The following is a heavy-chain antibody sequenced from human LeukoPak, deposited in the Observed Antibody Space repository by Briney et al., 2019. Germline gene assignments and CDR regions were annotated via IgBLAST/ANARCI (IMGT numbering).Heavy chain of an antibody. V-gene: IGHV3-64*01. CDR2: ISSNGGST. D-gene: IGHD4-11*01. CDR3: ARTTVDYWPYYYYYGMDV. Sequence: GGSLRLSCAASGFTFSSYAMHWVRQAPGKGLEYVSAISSNGGSTYYANSVKGRFTISRDNSKNTLDLQMGSLRAEDMAVYYCARTTVDYWPYYYYYGMDVWGQGTTVTVSS. CDR1: GFTFSSYA. J-gene: IGHJ6*02.